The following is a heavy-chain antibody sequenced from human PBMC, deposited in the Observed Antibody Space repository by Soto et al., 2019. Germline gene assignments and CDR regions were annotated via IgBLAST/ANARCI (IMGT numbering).Heavy chain of an antibody. CDR3: AKKVNSGSGSQFFDY. Sequence: GSLRLSCAASGFTFSSYSMSWVRQAPGKGLEWVSGFRSGGDDDTTYYADSVRGRFTISRDNSKNTLFLQMNSLRAEDTAIYYCAKKVNSGSGSQFFDYWGQGTLVTVSS. V-gene: IGHV3-23*01. J-gene: IGHJ4*02. CDR2: FRSGGDDDTT. CDR1: GFTFSSYS. D-gene: IGHD3-10*01.